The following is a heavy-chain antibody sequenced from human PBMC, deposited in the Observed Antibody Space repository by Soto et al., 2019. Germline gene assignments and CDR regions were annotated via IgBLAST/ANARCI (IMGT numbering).Heavy chain of an antibody. Sequence: EVPLAESGGGMVQPWGSLRLSCVASGFTFSSYDMHWVRQATGKGLEYVSSISSNGGTRYYGNSVKGRFAISRDNSKNTLYLQMCILRSEYMAVYYCVRRVSGNYDYWGQGTVVSVSS. D-gene: IGHD1-7*01. CDR1: GFTFSSYD. CDR3: VRRVSGNYDY. V-gene: IGHV3-64*01. J-gene: IGHJ4*02. CDR2: ISSNGGTR.